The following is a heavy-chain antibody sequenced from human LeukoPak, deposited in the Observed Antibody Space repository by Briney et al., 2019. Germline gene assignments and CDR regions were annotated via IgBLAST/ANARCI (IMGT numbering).Heavy chain of an antibody. D-gene: IGHD6-19*01. Sequence: GGSLRLSCAASGFTFSNYWMHWVRQAPGKGLVWVSRINSDGINTSYADSVKGRFTISRDNAKNTLNLQMNSLRAEDTAVYYCARVISVAGYDYWGQGTLVTVSS. CDR2: INSDGINT. CDR1: GFTFSNYW. V-gene: IGHV3-74*01. CDR3: ARVISVAGYDY. J-gene: IGHJ4*02.